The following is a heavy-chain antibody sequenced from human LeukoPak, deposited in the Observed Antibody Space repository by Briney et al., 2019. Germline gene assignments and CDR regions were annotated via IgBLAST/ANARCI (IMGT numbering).Heavy chain of an antibody. CDR1: GGTFSSYA. D-gene: IGHD3-22*01. CDR2: IIPIFGTA. V-gene: IGHV1-69*13. J-gene: IGHJ4*02. CDR3: ARGYSSGYPFDY. Sequence: SVKVSCKASGGTFSSYAISWVRQAPGQGLEWMGGIIPIFGTANYAQKFQGRVTITADESTSTAYMELSSLRSEDTAVYYCARGYSSGYPFDYWGQGTLVTVSS.